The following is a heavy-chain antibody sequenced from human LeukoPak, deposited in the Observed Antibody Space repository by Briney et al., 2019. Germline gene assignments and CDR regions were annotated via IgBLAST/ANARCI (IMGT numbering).Heavy chain of an antibody. D-gene: IGHD6-6*01. Sequence: SETLSLTCAVYGGSFSGYYWSWIRQPPGKGLEWVGEINHSGSTNYNPSLKSRVTISVDTSKNQFSLKLSSVTAADTAVYYCARLLKTDSSSDYWGQGTLVTVSS. J-gene: IGHJ4*02. CDR2: INHSGST. V-gene: IGHV4-34*01. CDR1: GGSFSGYY. CDR3: ARLLKTDSSSDY.